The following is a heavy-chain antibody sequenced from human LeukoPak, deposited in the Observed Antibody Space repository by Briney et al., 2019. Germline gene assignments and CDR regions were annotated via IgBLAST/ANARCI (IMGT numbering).Heavy chain of an antibody. J-gene: IGHJ4*02. V-gene: IGHV1-8*02. D-gene: IGHD6-6*01. CDR2: MNPSSGNT. CDR1: GGTFTIYA. Sequence: ASVKVSCKASGGTFTIYAISWVRQAPGQGLEWMGWMNPSSGNTGYAQKFQGRVTMTRNTSISTAYMELSSLRSEDTAVYYCARGRKGPYSSSLLGYWGQGTLVTVSS. CDR3: ARGRKGPYSSSLLGY.